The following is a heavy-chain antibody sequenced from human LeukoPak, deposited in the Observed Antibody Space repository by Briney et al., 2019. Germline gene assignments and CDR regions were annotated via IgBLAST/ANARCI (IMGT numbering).Heavy chain of an antibody. CDR2: IYSTGST. Sequence: SETLSLTCTVSGGSINRYYWSWIRQPAGKGLEWIGRIYSTGSTNYNPSLKSRVTMSVDTSKNHFSLKLSSVTAADTAVYYCARHLGAQSLIAFDIWGQGTMVTVSS. J-gene: IGHJ3*02. V-gene: IGHV4-4*07. D-gene: IGHD3-16*01. CDR3: ARHLGAQSLIAFDI. CDR1: GGSINRYY.